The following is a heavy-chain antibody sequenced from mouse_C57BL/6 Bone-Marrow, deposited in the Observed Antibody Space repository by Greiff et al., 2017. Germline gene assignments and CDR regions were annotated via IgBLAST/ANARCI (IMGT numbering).Heavy chain of an antibody. D-gene: IGHD2-1*01. V-gene: IGHV2-6*01. CDR1: GFSLTSYG. CDR3: ASPWGNYPFAY. J-gene: IGHJ3*01. CDR2: IWGVGST. Sequence: VMLVESGPGLVAPSQSLSITCTVSGFSLTSYGVDWVRQSPGKGLEWLGVIWGVGSTNYNSALKSRLSISKDNSKSQVFLKMNSLQTDDTAMYYCASPWGNYPFAYWGQGTLVTVSA.